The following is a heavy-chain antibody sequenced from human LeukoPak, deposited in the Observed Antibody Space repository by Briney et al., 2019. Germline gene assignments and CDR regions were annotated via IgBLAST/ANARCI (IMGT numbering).Heavy chain of an antibody. CDR1: GGSISFYY. D-gene: IGHD3-16*01. J-gene: IGHJ4*02. V-gene: IGHV4-59*08. CDR2: IYYSGST. CDR3: ARFGGYYFDY. Sequence: SETLSLTCTVSGGSISFYYWSWLRQPPGXGLECIGYIYYSGSTNYNPSLKSRVTISVDTSKNQFSLKLSSVTAADTAVYYCARFGGYYFDYWGQGTLVTVSS.